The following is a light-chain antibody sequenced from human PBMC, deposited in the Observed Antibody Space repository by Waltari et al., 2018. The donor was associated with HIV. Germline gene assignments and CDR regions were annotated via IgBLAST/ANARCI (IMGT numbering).Light chain of an antibody. CDR3: CSNAGRFWV. Sequence: QSALTQPRSVSGSPGQSVTISCTGTSSDVGRSHYISWSQQHPGKAPKGMIYDGNKRPSGVPDRFAGSKSGNTASLTISGLQAEDDAHYYCCSNAGRFWVFGGGTKLTVL. V-gene: IGLV2-11*01. CDR2: DGN. CDR1: SSDVGRSHY. J-gene: IGLJ3*02.